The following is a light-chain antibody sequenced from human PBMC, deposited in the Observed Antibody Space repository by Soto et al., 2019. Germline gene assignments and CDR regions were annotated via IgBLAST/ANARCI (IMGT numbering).Light chain of an antibody. CDR2: AAS. Sequence: AIRMTQSPSSLSASTGDRVTITCRASQGISSYLAWYQQKPGKAPKLLIYAASTWQSGVPSRFSGSGSGTDFTLTISCLQSEDFATYYCQQYYSYPLTFGQGTKVDIK. CDR1: QGISSY. J-gene: IGKJ1*01. CDR3: QQYYSYPLT. V-gene: IGKV1-8*01.